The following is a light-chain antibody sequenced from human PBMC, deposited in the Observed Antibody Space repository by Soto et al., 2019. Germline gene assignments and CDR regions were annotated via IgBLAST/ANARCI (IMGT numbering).Light chain of an antibody. J-gene: IGKJ1*01. V-gene: IGKV1-39*01. CDR1: QSISIY. CDR2: AAS. CDR3: QQNYRTLWT. Sequence: DIQMTQSPSSLSASVGDRVTITCRASQSISIYLHWYQQKTGKAPKLLISAASSLQSGVPSRLSGSGSGTDFTLTISSLQPEDFATYYCQQNYRTLWTFGQGTKVEIK.